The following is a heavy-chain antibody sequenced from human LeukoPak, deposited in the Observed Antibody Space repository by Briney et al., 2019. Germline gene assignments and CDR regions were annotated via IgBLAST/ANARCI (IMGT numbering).Heavy chain of an antibody. V-gene: IGHV3-23*01. CDR2: VSGKGDET. Sequence: PGGSLRLSCAPSGLTFRNYAMSWVRQAPGKGLEWVSTVSGKGDETYYADSVKGRFTLSRDNSKNTLYLQMNSLRAEDTAVYYCAKGGHYSFFDSWGQGTLVTVSS. J-gene: IGHJ5*01. CDR3: AKGGHYSFFDS. CDR1: GLTFRNYA. D-gene: IGHD3-10*01.